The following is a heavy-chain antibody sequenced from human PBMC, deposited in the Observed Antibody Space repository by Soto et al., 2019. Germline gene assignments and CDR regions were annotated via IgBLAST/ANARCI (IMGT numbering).Heavy chain of an antibody. J-gene: IGHJ3*02. CDR3: AKDVRLRFLEWLLPTEAFDI. D-gene: IGHD3-3*01. Sequence: EVQLLESGGGLVQPGGSLRLSCAASGFTFSSYAMSWVRQAPGKGLEWVSAISGSGGSTYYADSVKGRFTISRDNSKNTLYLQMNSLRAEDTAVYYCAKDVRLRFLEWLLPTEAFDIWGQGTMVTVSS. CDR2: ISGSGGST. CDR1: GFTFSSYA. V-gene: IGHV3-23*01.